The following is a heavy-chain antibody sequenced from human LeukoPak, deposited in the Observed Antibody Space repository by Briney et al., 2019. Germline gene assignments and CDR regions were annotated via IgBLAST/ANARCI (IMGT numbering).Heavy chain of an antibody. CDR1: GGTFSSYA. CDR2: IIPIFGTA. J-gene: IGHJ6*03. CDR3: ARGWLRVPGYYYYMDV. D-gene: IGHD5-24*01. Sequence: SVKVSCKASGGTFSSYAISWVRQAPGQGLEWMGGIIPIFGTANYAQKFQGRVTITADESTSTAYMELSSLRSEDTAVYYSARGWLRVPGYYYYMDVWGKGTTVTVSS. V-gene: IGHV1-69*13.